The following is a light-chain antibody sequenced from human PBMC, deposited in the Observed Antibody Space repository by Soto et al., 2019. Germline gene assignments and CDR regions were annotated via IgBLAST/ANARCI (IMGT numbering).Light chain of an antibody. CDR1: QSISSH. Sequence: DIQMTQSPSSLSASVGDRVTITCRASQSISSHLNWYQQKPGKAPKLLIFAASSLHYGVPSRFSGSGSGTDFTLTISSLHPEDFATYYCQQSYGTSRTFGQGTRLEVK. V-gene: IGKV1-39*01. CDR2: AAS. CDR3: QQSYGTSRT. J-gene: IGKJ2*01.